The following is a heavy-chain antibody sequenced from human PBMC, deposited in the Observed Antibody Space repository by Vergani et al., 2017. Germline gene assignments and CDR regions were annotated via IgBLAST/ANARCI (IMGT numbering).Heavy chain of an antibody. J-gene: IGHJ4*02. Sequence: QVQLQESGPGLVKPSQTLSLTCTVSGGSINSGGYFWSWVRQHPGKGLELIGYIYYRGSAYHNPSLKSRVTMSVDTSENQFTLNLSSVTAADTAVYYCARIPRGYCSSAICFPFDYWGQGTLVTVSS. CDR3: ARIPRGYCSSAICFPFDY. CDR1: GGSINSGGYF. CDR2: IYYRGSA. V-gene: IGHV4-31*03. D-gene: IGHD2-2*01.